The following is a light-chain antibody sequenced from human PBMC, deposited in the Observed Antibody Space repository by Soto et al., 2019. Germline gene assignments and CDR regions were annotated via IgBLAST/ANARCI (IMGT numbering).Light chain of an antibody. CDR3: QHYRGYSQYA. V-gene: IGKV1-5*03. CDR2: KAS. CDR1: QSISTS. J-gene: IGKJ2*01. Sequence: DVQKTQSPSTLSASVGNRVTITCRASQSISTSLAWYQQKPGKAPNLLIYKASSLESGVPSRFSGSGSGTEFTLTITSLQPDDFATYDCQHYRGYSQYAFGQGTKLEIK.